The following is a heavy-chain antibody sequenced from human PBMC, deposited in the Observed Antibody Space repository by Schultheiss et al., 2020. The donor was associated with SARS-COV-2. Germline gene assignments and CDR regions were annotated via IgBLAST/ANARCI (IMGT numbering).Heavy chain of an antibody. J-gene: IGHJ6*02. D-gene: IGHD6-19*01. CDR1: GGSFSGYY. CDR2: INHSGST. CDR3: ARDHTTQSRIAVAGTKDYYYGMDV. Sequence: SETLSLTCAVYGGSFSGYYWSWIRQPPGKGLEWIGEINHSGSTNYNPSLKSRVTISVDTSKNQFSLKLSSVTAADTAVYYCARDHTTQSRIAVAGTKDYYYGMDVWGQGTTVTVSS. V-gene: IGHV4-34*01.